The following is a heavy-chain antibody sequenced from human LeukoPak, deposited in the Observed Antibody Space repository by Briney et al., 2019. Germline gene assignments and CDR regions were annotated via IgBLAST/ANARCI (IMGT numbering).Heavy chain of an antibody. CDR2: INPNSGAT. CDR1: GYTFTSYY. CDR3: ARGSGLPDSNGFHYFDY. V-gene: IGHV1-2*02. D-gene: IGHD3-22*01. Sequence: ASVKVSCKSSGYTFTSYYIHWARQAPGQGLEWMGWINPNSGATTSAQKFHDTLTMTRDTSINTAYMELRWLRSVDTAVYLCARGSGLPDSNGFHYFDYWGQGTLVTVSS. J-gene: IGHJ4*02.